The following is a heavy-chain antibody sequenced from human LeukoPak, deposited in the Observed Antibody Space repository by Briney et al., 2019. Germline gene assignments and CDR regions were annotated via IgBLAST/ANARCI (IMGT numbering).Heavy chain of an antibody. CDR3: ASRSGSFSDALDI. D-gene: IGHD3-10*01. Sequence: PSETLSLTCTVSGGSIRSYYWGWIRQRPGKGLEGIGYIHYSESTKYNPSLKSRVTMSVDTSKNQFSLKLSSVTAADTAVYYCASRSGSFSDALDIWGQGTLVTVSS. V-gene: IGHV4-59*08. CDR1: GGSIRSYY. J-gene: IGHJ3*02. CDR2: IHYSEST.